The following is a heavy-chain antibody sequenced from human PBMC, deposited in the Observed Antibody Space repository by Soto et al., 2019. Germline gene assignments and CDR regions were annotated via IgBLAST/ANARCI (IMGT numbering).Heavy chain of an antibody. J-gene: IGHJ4*02. D-gene: IGHD2-15*01. CDR2: INPNSGGT. Sequence: EASVKVSCKASGYTFTSYGISWVRQAPGQGLEWMGWINPNSGGTNYAQKFQGWVTMTRDTSISTAYMELSRLRSDDTAVYYCARDPGGSSYYFDYWGQGTLVTVSS. CDR3: ARDPGGSSYYFDY. V-gene: IGHV1-2*04. CDR1: GYTFTSYG.